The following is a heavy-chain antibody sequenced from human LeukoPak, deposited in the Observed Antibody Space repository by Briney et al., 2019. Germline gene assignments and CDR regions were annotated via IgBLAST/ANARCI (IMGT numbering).Heavy chain of an antibody. CDR2: IYYSGST. V-gene: IGHV4-59*08. D-gene: IGHD5-24*01. CDR1: GGSISSYY. CDR3: ARRDGYSYWYFDL. J-gene: IGHJ2*01. Sequence: PSETLSLTCTVSGGSISSYYWSWIRQPPGKGLEWIGYIYYSGSTNYNSSLKSRVTISVDTSKNQFSLKLSSVTAADTAVYYCARRDGYSYWYFDLWGRGTLVTVSS.